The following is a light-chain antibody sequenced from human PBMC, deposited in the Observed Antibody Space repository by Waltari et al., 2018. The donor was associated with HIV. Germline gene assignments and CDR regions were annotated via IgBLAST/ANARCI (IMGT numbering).Light chain of an antibody. CDR3: QQSNNLPLT. J-gene: IGKJ5*01. Sequence: DIQLTQSPSSVSASLGDRVTITCRASQNVNSWLAWYQQNPGEAPKLLIYSTSSLQSGVPSRFSGSGSGTDFTLTISSLQPEDFATYYCQQSNNLPLTFGQGTRLETK. V-gene: IGKV1-12*01. CDR1: QNVNSW. CDR2: STS.